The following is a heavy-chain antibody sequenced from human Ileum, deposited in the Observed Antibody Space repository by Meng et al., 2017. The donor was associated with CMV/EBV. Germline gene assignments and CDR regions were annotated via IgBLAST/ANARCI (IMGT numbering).Heavy chain of an antibody. CDR2: IYYSGNT. Sequence: GGSITSGDYYWSWIRQNPGKGLEWIGYIYYSGNTYYNPSLKSRITISVDTSKNQFSLKLTSVTAADTAVYYCATEGYSASPLPFDCWGQGTLVTVSS. CDR1: GGSITSGDYY. CDR3: ATEGYSASPLPFDC. J-gene: IGHJ4*02. D-gene: IGHD6-13*01. V-gene: IGHV4-31*02.